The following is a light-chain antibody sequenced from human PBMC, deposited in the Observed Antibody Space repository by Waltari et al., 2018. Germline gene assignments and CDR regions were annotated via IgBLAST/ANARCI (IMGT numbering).Light chain of an antibody. Sequence: QSALPQPASVSGSPGQSITISCPGTASDVGAYDFVSWYQQHPGKAPHLIIYEVSNRPSGISNRFSASKSGNTASLTISGLQAEDEADYYCSSYTTSSAPGVFGTGTRVTVL. J-gene: IGLJ1*01. V-gene: IGLV2-14*01. CDR1: ASDVGAYDF. CDR2: EVS. CDR3: SSYTTSSAPGV.